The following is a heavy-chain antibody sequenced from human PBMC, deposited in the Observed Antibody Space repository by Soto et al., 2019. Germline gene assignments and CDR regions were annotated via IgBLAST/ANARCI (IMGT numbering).Heavy chain of an antibody. J-gene: IGHJ1*01. Sequence: GGSLRLSCAASGFTFTNAWMSWVRQAPGKGLEWVGRIKSKTGGGTTDYAAPVKGRFTISRDDSKNTLYLQMNSLKTEDTAVYYCTTARGTYGAEYFQHWGQGTLVTVSS. CDR3: TTARGTYGAEYFQH. D-gene: IGHD4-17*01. CDR2: IKSKTGGGTT. V-gene: IGHV3-15*01. CDR1: GFTFTNAW.